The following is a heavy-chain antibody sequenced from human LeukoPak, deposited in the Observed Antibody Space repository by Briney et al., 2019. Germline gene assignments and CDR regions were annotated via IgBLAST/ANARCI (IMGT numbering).Heavy chain of an antibody. V-gene: IGHV4-61*02. CDR1: GGSISSGSYY. CDR3: ARAREVHWDIVVVPAAIDDAFDI. J-gene: IGHJ3*02. Sequence: PSETLSLTCTVSGGSISSGSYYWSWIRQPAGKGLEWIGRIYTSGSTNYNPSLKSRVTISVDTSKNQFSLKLSSVTAADTAVYYCARAREVHWDIVVVPAAIDDAFDIWGQGTMVTVSS. CDR2: IYTSGST. D-gene: IGHD2-2*02.